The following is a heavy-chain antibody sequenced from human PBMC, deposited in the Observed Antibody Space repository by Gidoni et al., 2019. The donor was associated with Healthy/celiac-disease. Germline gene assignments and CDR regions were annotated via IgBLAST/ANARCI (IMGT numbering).Heavy chain of an antibody. D-gene: IGHD3-16*01. CDR2: ISSGGST. CDR3: ARDLGGVGVDY. V-gene: IGHV3-53*01. J-gene: IGHJ4*02. Sequence: EVQLVESGGGLIQPGGSLRLSCAASGFTVSSNYMSWVRQAPGKGVEWVSVISSGGSTYYADSVKGRFTISSDNSKNTLYLQMNSLRAEDTSVYYCARDLGGVGVDYWGQGTLVTVSS. CDR1: GFTVSSNY.